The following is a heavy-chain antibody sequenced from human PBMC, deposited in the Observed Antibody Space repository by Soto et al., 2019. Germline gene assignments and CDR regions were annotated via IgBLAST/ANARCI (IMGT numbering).Heavy chain of an antibody. J-gene: IGHJ6*02. CDR1: GGSISSSNW. CDR2: IYHSGST. V-gene: IGHV4-4*02. D-gene: IGHD2-15*01. CDR3: ARDWTDCSGGSCYGSMDV. Sequence: QVQLQESGPGLVKPSGALSLTCAVSGGSISSSNWWSWVRQPPGKGLEWIGEIYHSGSTNYNPSLKSRVTISVDKSKNQFSLKLSSVTAADTAVYYCARDWTDCSGGSCYGSMDVWGQGTTVTVSS.